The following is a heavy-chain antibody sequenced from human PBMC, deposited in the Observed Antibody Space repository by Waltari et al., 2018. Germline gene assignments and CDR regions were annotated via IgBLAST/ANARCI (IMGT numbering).Heavy chain of an antibody. CDR2: IIPIFGTA. J-gene: IGHJ6*02. CDR3: AILQQLVITGYYYGMDV. V-gene: IGHV1-69*01. CDR1: GGTFSSYA. Sequence: QVQLVQSGAEVKKPGSSVKVSCKASGGTFSSYAISWVRQAPGQGLEWMGGIIPIFGTANYAQKFQGRVTITADESTSTAYMELSSLRSEDTAVYYCAILQQLVITGYYYGMDVWGQGTTVTVSS. D-gene: IGHD6-13*01.